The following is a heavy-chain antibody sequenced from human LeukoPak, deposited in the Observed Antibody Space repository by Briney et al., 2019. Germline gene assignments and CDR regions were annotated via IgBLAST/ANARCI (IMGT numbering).Heavy chain of an antibody. V-gene: IGHV3-33*01. J-gene: IGHJ4*02. CDR2: IWYAGSNK. D-gene: IGHD2-15*01. Sequence: GGSLRLSCAASGFTFSSYGMHWVRQAPGKRLEWVAVIWYAGSNKYYADSVKGRFTISRDNSKNTLYLQMNSLRAEDTAVYYCASSVDDYGDYWGQGTLVTVSS. CDR3: ASSVDDYGDY. CDR1: GFTFSSYG.